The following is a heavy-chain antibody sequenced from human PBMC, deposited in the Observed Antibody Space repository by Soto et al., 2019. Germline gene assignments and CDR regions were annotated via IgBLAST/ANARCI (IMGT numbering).Heavy chain of an antibody. CDR2: INARSGST. V-gene: IGHV1-46*01. Sequence: ASVKVSCKASGYTFTTCHMHWVRQAPGQGLEWMGIINARSGSTNYAQKFQGRVTLTRDTSTSTVSMELSSLRSEDTAIYYCARDSSIYPLRYYGMDVWGQGTTVTXS. D-gene: IGHD2-2*02. CDR1: GYTFTTCH. J-gene: IGHJ6*01. CDR3: ARDSSIYPLRYYGMDV.